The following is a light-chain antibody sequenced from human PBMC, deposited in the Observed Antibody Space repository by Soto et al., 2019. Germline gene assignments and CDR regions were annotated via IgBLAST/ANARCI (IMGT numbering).Light chain of an antibody. Sequence: QSVLTQPPSASGTPGQRVTISCSGGSSNIGINTVNWYQQLPGTAPKVLIYTDNERPSGVPDRFSGSKSGTSASLAINGLQSGDEADYYCQSYDSSLSGSVFGGGTQLTVL. CDR2: TDN. CDR3: QSYDSSLSGSV. CDR1: SSNIGINT. V-gene: IGLV1-44*01. J-gene: IGLJ3*02.